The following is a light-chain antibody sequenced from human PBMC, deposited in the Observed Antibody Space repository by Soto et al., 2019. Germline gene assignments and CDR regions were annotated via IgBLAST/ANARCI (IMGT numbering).Light chain of an antibody. J-gene: IGKJ4*01. V-gene: IGKV3-11*01. CDR3: QQRSNSPLT. CDR1: QSVSSY. Sequence: EIVLTQSPATLSLSPGERATLSCRASQSVSSYLAWYQQKPGQAPRLLIYDASNRATGIPARFSGSGSGTDVPLTISSREPEDFAVYYCQQRSNSPLTFGGGTKVEIK. CDR2: DAS.